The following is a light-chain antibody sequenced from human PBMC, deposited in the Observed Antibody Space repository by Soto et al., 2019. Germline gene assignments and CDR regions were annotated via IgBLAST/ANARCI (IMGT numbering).Light chain of an antibody. V-gene: IGLV1-44*01. CDR2: TTS. J-gene: IGLJ6*01. CDR1: NVGRHE. CDR3: SSWDDSLSGVV. Sequence: QSVVTQPPSVSGTPGQGVIISCSNVGRHEVSWYQQVPEMAPKLLIHTTSQRPSGVPDRFSASKSGTSASLAIRGLQSDDEADYFCSSWDDSLSGVVFGRGTKVTVL.